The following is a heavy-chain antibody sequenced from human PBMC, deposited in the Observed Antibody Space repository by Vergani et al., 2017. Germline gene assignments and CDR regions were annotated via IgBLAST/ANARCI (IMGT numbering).Heavy chain of an antibody. CDR2: ISWNSGSI. CDR1: GFTFDDYA. J-gene: IGHJ4*02. CDR3: AKDSIYYYDSSGYYYGGLDY. V-gene: IGHV3-9*01. D-gene: IGHD3-22*01. Sequence: EVQLVESGGGLVQPGRSLRLSCAASGFTFDDYAMHWVRQAPGKGLEWVSGISWNSGSIGYAASVKGRFTISRDNAKNSLYLQMNSLRAEDTALYYCAKDSIYYYDSSGYYYGGLDYWGQGTLVTVSS.